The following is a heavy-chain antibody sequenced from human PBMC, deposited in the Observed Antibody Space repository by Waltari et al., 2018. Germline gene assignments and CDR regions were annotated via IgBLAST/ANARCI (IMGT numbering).Heavy chain of an antibody. CDR2: FYDSGST. Sequence: QVQLQESGPGLVKPSETLSLTCTVSGDSISSFYWSWIRQPPGKGLEWIGYFYDSGSTNYNPSLKSRVTISVDTSKNQFSLKLTSVTAADTAVYYCAKERRSGSRSSNWFDPWGQGTLVTVSS. CDR3: AKERRSGSRSSNWFDP. J-gene: IGHJ5*02. CDR1: GDSISSFY. D-gene: IGHD3-10*01. V-gene: IGHV4-59*01.